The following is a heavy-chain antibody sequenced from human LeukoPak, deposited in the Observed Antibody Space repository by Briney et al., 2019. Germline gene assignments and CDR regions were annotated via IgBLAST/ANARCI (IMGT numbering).Heavy chain of an antibody. D-gene: IGHD5-18*01. CDR3: AKDTAFHRGYSYGGFDY. J-gene: IGHJ4*02. CDR2: ISWNSGSI. Sequence: GGSLSLSCAVSGFTFDDYAMHWVRQVAGKGLEWDSGISWNSGSIGYADSVKGRFTISGDNTKNALYLQMNRLRAEDMALYYCAKDTAFHRGYSYGGFDYWGQGTLVTVSS. CDR1: GFTFDDYA. V-gene: IGHV3-9*03.